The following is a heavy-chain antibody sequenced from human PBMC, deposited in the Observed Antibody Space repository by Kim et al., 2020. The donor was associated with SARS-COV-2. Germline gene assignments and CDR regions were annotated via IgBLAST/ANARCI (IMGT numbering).Heavy chain of an antibody. CDR1: GFTFSSYW. J-gene: IGHJ6*02. V-gene: IGHV3-74*01. CDR2: INSDGSST. D-gene: IGHD2-2*01. Sequence: GGSLRLSCAASGFTFSSYWMHWVRQAPGKGRVWVSRINSDGSSTSYADSVKGRFTISRDNAKNTLYLQMNSLRAEDTAVYYCARDQALYQLLYYYYGMDVWGQGTTVTVSS. CDR3: ARDQALYQLLYYYYGMDV.